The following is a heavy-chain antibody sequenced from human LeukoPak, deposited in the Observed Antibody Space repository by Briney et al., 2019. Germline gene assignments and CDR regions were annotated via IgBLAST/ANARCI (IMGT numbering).Heavy chain of an antibody. J-gene: IGHJ4*02. D-gene: IGHD3-10*01. CDR1: EFRFSNHW. CDR2: IKQDSSES. CDR3: ARAGTYYYGSGHDL. V-gene: IGHV3-7*04. Sequence: GGSLRLFCAASEFRFSNHWMSWVRQAPGKGLEWVAIIKQDSSESYYVDSVKGRFTVSRDNAQNSLYLEMNSLRVEDTAMYYCARAGTYYYGSGHDLWGRGTLVTVSS.